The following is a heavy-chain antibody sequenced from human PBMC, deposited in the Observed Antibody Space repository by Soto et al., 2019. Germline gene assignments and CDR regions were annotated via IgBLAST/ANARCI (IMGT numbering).Heavy chain of an antibody. CDR1: GFTFRAHD. CDR2: VSLDGSNS. J-gene: IGHJ4*02. V-gene: IGHV3-30*18. CDR3: VKDQKFNGNFFDS. Sequence: VQLVESGGGVVQPGTSLTLSCAASGFTFRAHDMHWVRQAPGKGLEWVAVVSLDGSNSYYVDSVKGRFTVSRDNSKNTVSLLMSSLSTQDTAVYYCVKDQKFNGNFFDSWGQGILVTVSS.